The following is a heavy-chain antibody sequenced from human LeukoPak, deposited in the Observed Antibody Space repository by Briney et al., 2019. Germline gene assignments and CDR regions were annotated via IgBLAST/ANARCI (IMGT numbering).Heavy chain of an antibody. J-gene: IGHJ4*02. D-gene: IGHD3-22*01. CDR2: IYPGDSDT. V-gene: IGHV5-51*01. CDR3: ARRGSSAYYYVFDY. CDR1: GYTFTNYW. Sequence: GETLKISCKSSGYTFTNYWIGWVRQMPGKGLEWMGMIYPGDSDTRYSPSFQGQVTISADRSISTAYLQWSCLKASATAMYYCARRGSSAYYYVFDYWGQGGLVTVSS.